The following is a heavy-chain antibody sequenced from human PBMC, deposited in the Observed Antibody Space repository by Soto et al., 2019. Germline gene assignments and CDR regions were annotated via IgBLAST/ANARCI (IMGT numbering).Heavy chain of an antibody. CDR3: ARDRYSGYDYHYFDY. CDR2: VSGGSGAT. D-gene: IGHD5-12*01. J-gene: IGHJ4*02. Sequence: PGGSLRLSCAASGFSVSTYGVTWVRQGPGKGLEWVSGVSGGSGATHYRDSVKGRFTITADESTSTAYMELSSLRSEDTAVYYCARDRYSGYDYHYFDYWGQGTLVTVSS. V-gene: IGHV3-23*01. CDR1: GFSVSTYG.